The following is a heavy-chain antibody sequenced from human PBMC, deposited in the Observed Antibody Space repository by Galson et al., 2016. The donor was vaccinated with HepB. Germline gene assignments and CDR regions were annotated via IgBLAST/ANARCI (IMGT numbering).Heavy chain of an antibody. D-gene: IGHD4/OR15-4a*01. V-gene: IGHV3-23*01. CDR3: ARHLRVGSGAHRDVFDI. J-gene: IGHJ3*02. CDR1: GFTFGSYA. CDR2: ISPSGWSS. Sequence: SLRLSCAASGFTFGSYAMTWVRQAPGKGLTWVSSISPSGWSSHNADSVKGRFTTSRDNSKFTLYLQMNSLRVEDTAVYYCARHLRVGSGAHRDVFDIWGRGTMVSVSS.